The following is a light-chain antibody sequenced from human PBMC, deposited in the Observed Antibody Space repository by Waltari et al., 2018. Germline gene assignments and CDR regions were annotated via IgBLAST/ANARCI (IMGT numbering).Light chain of an antibody. Sequence: EIVLTQHPGTLSFSPGESTTLSCRASQSISSTLAWYQQKPGQAPKLLIYDASTRDTGIPYRFSGSGFGTDFSLTISRLEPEDFAVYYCQKYETLPATFGQGTTVEIK. CDR2: DAS. CDR1: QSISST. J-gene: IGKJ1*01. CDR3: QKYETLPAT. V-gene: IGKV3-20*01.